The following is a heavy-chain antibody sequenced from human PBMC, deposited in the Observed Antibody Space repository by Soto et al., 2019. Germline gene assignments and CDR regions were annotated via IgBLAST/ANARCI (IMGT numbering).Heavy chain of an antibody. Sequence: QVQLVQSGAEVKKPGSSVKVYCKASGGTFSSYSINWVRQAPGQGLEWMGGIIPIFGTANYAQKFQGRVTLTADESTITAHMELSSLRNEDTAVYYCARPFQSWPGGWYFDLWGRGTLVTVSS. CDR1: GGTFSSYS. J-gene: IGHJ2*01. CDR2: IIPIFGTA. CDR3: ARPFQSWPGGWYFDL. D-gene: IGHD3-16*01. V-gene: IGHV1-69*01.